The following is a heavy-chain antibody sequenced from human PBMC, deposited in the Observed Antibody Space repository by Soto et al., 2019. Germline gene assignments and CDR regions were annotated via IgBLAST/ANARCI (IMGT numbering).Heavy chain of an antibody. D-gene: IGHD3-16*01. Sequence: QVQLVQSGAEVKNPGASVKVSCKASGYTFTRYGIGWARQAPGQGLESMGWINTYNGNTNYAQNVQGRVTLTTDTSTSTAYMELRSLRSNDTAIYYCAMVDVYVTPSPQDVWGQGTTVIVSS. V-gene: IGHV1-18*01. CDR3: AMVDVYVTPSPQDV. J-gene: IGHJ6*02. CDR1: GYTFTRYG. CDR2: INTYNGNT.